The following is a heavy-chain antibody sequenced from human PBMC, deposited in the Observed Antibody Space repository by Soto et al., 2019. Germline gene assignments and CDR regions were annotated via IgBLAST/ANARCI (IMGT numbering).Heavy chain of an antibody. CDR2: IYYSGST. CDR1: GGSISSYY. D-gene: IGHD3-22*01. V-gene: IGHV4-59*01. J-gene: IGHJ3*02. CDR3: ARDVGITMIEVGAFDI. Sequence: SETLSLTCTVSGGSISSYYWSWIRQPPGKGLEWIGYIYYSGSTNYNPSLKSRVTISVDTSKNQFSLKLSSVTAADTAVYYCARDVGITMIEVGAFDIWGQGTMVTVSS.